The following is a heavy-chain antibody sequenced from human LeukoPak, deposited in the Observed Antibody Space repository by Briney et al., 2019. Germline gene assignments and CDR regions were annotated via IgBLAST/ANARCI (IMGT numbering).Heavy chain of an antibody. D-gene: IGHD3-3*01. Sequence: ASVKVSCKASGDTFTGYYMHWVRQARGQGLEWMGRINPNSGGTNYAQKFQGRVTMTRDTSISTAYMELSRLRSDDTAVYYCARGGYDFVYYYYGMDVWGQGTTVTVSS. V-gene: IGHV1-2*06. CDR1: GDTFTGYY. CDR3: ARGGYDFVYYYYGMDV. J-gene: IGHJ6*02. CDR2: INPNSGGT.